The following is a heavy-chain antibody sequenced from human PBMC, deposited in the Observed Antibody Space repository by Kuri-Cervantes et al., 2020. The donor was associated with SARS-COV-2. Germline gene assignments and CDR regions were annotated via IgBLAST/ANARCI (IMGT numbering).Heavy chain of an antibody. J-gene: IGHJ4*02. CDR3: ARDRGSGWYPTDY. CDR2: ISSSSSYI. V-gene: IGHV3-21*01. CDR1: GFTFSSYS. Sequence: GESLKISCAASGFTFSSYSMNWVRQAPGKGLEWVSSISSSSSYIYYADSVKGRFTISRDNAKNSLYLQMNSLRAEDTAVYYCARDRGSGWYPTDYWGQGTLVTVSS. D-gene: IGHD6-19*01.